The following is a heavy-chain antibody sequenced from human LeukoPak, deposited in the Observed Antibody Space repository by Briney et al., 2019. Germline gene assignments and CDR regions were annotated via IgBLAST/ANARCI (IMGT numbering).Heavy chain of an antibody. CDR2: ISGGGGST. CDR1: GFTFSNSA. Sequence: PGGSLRLSCAASGFTFSNSAMCWVRQAPGQGLEWVSAISGGGGSTYYADSVKGRFTISRDNSKNTLYLQMNSLRVEDTAVYYCAKLTDYWGQGTLVPVSS. CDR3: AKLTDY. J-gene: IGHJ4*02. V-gene: IGHV3-23*01.